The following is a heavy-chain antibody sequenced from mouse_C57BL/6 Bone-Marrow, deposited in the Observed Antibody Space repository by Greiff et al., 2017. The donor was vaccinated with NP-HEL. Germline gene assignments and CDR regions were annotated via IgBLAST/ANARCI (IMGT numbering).Heavy chain of an antibody. V-gene: IGHV2-2*01. Sequence: VQLVESGPGLVQPSQSLSITCTVSGFSLTSYGVHWVRQSPGKGLEWLGVIWSGGSTDYNAAFISRLSISKDNSKSQVFFKMNSLQADDTAIYYCARNSPITTVVAFDYWGQGTTLTVSS. D-gene: IGHD1-1*01. CDR1: GFSLTSYG. CDR2: IWSGGST. CDR3: ARNSPITTVVAFDY. J-gene: IGHJ2*01.